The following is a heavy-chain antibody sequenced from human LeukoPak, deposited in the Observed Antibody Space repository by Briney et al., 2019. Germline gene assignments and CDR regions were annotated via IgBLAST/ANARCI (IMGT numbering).Heavy chain of an antibody. J-gene: IGHJ6*03. CDR1: GYTFTSYG. CDR3: ARSAGSGSYYYYYYMDV. V-gene: IGHV1-18*01. CDR2: ISAYNVNT. Sequence: ASVKVSCKAPGYTFTSYGISWVGQAPGQGLEWMGWISAYNVNTNYAQKLQGRVTMTTDTSTRTAYMQLRSLRSDDTAVYHCARSAGSGSYYYYYYMDVWGKGTTVTISS. D-gene: IGHD3-10*01.